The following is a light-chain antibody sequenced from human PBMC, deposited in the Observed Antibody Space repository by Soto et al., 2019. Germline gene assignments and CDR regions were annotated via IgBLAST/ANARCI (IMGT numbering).Light chain of an antibody. CDR3: QQYYSTPPIT. J-gene: IGKJ5*01. Sequence: IVIAHSPDSLSLSLCDMATINCKSSQSFLYSSNNKNYLAWYQQKPGQPPKLLIYWASTRESGVPDRFSGSGSGTDFTLTISSLQAEDVAVYYCQQYYSTPPITFGQGTRLEI. V-gene: IGKV4-1*01. CDR1: QSFLYSSNNKNY. CDR2: WAS.